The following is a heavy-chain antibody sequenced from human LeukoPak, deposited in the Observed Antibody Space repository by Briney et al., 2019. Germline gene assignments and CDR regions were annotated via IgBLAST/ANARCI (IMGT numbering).Heavy chain of an antibody. Sequence: GGSLRLSCAASGFAFSNYAMSWVRQAPGEGLEWVSAISGSGGSTYYADSVRGRFTISRDNSKNTLYLQMNSLRAEDTAVYYCAKDDCSDASCQFDYWGQGTLVAVPS. CDR2: ISGSGGST. J-gene: IGHJ4*02. CDR3: AKDDCSDASCQFDY. D-gene: IGHD2-15*01. V-gene: IGHV3-23*01. CDR1: GFAFSNYA.